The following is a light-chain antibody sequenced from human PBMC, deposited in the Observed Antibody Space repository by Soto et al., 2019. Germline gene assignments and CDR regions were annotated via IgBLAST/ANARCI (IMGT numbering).Light chain of an antibody. J-gene: IGLJ1*01. CDR3: SSYTSSSTPYV. CDR1: SSDVGGYND. Sequence: QPVLTQPASVSGSPGQSITISCTGTSSDVGGYNDVSWYQQHPGKAPKLMIYEVSNRPSGVSNRFSGSKSGNTASLTISGLQAEDEADYYCSSYTSSSTPYVFGTGTKLTVL. V-gene: IGLV2-14*01. CDR2: EVS.